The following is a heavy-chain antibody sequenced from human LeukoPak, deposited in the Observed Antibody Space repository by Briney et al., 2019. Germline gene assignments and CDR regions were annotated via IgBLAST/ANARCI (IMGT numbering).Heavy chain of an antibody. CDR2: IYYSGRT. CDR3: ARDRFCSDGSCSHGFDY. Sequence: SETLSLTCTVSGGSIINYYWGWIRQPPGKGLEWIGYIYYSGRTNYNPSLKSRVTMSADTSKNQFSLKLSSVTAADTAVYYCARDRFCSDGSCSHGFDYWGQGTLVTVSS. V-gene: IGHV4-59*01. J-gene: IGHJ4*02. D-gene: IGHD2-15*01. CDR1: GGSIINYY.